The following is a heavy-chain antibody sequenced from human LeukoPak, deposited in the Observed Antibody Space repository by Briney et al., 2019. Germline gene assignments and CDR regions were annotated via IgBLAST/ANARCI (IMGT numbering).Heavy chain of an antibody. J-gene: IGHJ5*02. CDR2: IYYKGIT. D-gene: IGHD2-21*02. Sequence: SETLSLTCTVSGGSISGYHWSWIRQPPGKGLEWIGYIYYKGITNYNPSLKSRVTISLDTSKSQFSLNLRSATAADTAVYYCARLVAVTGTVDYFDPWGQGAVVTVSS. CDR3: ARLVAVTGTVDYFDP. CDR1: GGSISGYH. V-gene: IGHV4-59*08.